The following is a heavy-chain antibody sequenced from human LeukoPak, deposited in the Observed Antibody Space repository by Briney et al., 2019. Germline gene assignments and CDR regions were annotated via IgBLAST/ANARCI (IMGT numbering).Heavy chain of an antibody. J-gene: IGHJ4*02. V-gene: IGHV3-7*03. CDR3: AKADSRGWYGDN. D-gene: IGHD6-19*01. CDR1: GFTFSSSW. CDR2: IKQDGTEE. Sequence: GGSLRLSCVASGFTFSSSWMSWVRRAPGKGLEWVANIKQDGTEEYYVDSVRGRFSISKDNAKNSLYLQMNSLRAEDTAVYYCAKADSRGWYGDNWGQGTLVTVSS.